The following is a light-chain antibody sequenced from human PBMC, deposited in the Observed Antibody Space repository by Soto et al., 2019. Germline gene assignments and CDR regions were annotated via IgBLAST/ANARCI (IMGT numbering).Light chain of an antibody. CDR2: AVS. Sequence: QSALTQPPSASGSPGQSVTISCTGTSSDVGAYKYVSWYQQHPGKAPKLMIYAVSERPSGVPVRFSGSKSGNTASLTVSGLQPEDEADYYCSSCAGSNNVVFGGGTKLTVL. V-gene: IGLV2-8*01. CDR3: SSCAGSNNVV. J-gene: IGLJ2*01. CDR1: SSDVGAYKY.